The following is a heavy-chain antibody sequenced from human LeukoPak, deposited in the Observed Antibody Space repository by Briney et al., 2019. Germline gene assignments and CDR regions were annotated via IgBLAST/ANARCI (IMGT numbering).Heavy chain of an antibody. V-gene: IGHV3-13*01. Sequence: GGSLRLSCAASGFTFSSYDMHWVRQATGKGLEWVSAIGTAGDTYYPGSVKGRFTISRENAKNSLYLQMNSLRAGDTAVYYCAREGITMIVGAFDIWGQGTMVTVSS. D-gene: IGHD3-22*01. J-gene: IGHJ3*02. CDR2: IGTAGDT. CDR3: AREGITMIVGAFDI. CDR1: GFTFSSYD.